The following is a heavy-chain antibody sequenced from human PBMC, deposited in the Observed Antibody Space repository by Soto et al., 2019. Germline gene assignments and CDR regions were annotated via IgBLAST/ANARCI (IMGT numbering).Heavy chain of an antibody. Sequence: ASVKVSCKASGYTFTSYGTSWVRQAPGQGPEWMGWISAYNGNTNYAQKLQGRVTMTTDTSTSTAYMELRSLRSDDTAVYYCARVNRSSSWSKTYYYYGMDVWGQGTTVTVSS. V-gene: IGHV1-18*04. D-gene: IGHD6-13*01. J-gene: IGHJ6*02. CDR2: ISAYNGNT. CDR3: ARVNRSSSWSKTYYYYGMDV. CDR1: GYTFTSYG.